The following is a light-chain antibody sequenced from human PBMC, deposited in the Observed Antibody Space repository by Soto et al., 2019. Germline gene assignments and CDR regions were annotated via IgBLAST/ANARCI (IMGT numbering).Light chain of an antibody. CDR1: SRDVGGYNY. CDR2: DVS. CDR3: SSFTSSSTYV. Sequence: APPAPLSGAPWPSITISRPGDSRDVGGYNYVSWFQQHPGKAPQLMIYDVSNRPSGVSDRFSGSKSGNTASLTISGLQAEDEADYYCSSFTSSSTYVFGTGTKVTVL. J-gene: IGLJ1*01. V-gene: IGLV2-14*01.